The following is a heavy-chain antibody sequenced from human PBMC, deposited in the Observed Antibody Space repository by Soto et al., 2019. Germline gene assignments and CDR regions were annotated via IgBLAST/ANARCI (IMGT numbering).Heavy chain of an antibody. J-gene: IGHJ6*03. CDR3: ARTPLPAAISYYYYYMDV. CDR2: ISSSSSYI. D-gene: IGHD2-2*01. CDR1: GFTFSSYS. Sequence: GGSLRLSCAASGFTFSSYSMNWVRQAPGKGLEWVSSISSSSSYIYYADSVKGRFTSSMENARNSLYLQMNSLRAEDTAVYYCARTPLPAAISYYYYYMDVWGKGTTVTVSS. V-gene: IGHV3-21*01.